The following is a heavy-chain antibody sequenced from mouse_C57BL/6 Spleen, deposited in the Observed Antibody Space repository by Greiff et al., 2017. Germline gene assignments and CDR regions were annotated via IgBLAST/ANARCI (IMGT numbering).Heavy chain of an antibody. J-gene: IGHJ4*01. Sequence: QVQLQQSGPELVKPGASVKISCKASGYAFSSSWMNWVKQRPGKGLEWIGRIYPGDGDTKYNGKFKGKATLTADKSSSTAYMQLSSRTSEDSSVYFCARAGSDSSGYVNYSMDYWGQGTSVTVSS. V-gene: IGHV1-82*01. CDR1: GYAFSSSW. CDR2: IYPGDGDT. D-gene: IGHD3-2*01. CDR3: ARAGSDSSGYVNYSMDY.